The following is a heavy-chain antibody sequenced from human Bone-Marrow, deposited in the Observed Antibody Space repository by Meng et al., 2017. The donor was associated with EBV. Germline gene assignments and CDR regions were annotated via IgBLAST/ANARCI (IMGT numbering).Heavy chain of an antibody. D-gene: IGHD2-15*01. J-gene: IGHJ2*01. CDR2: IYHSGST. CDR3: ARYAVVVVAAPYWYFDL. Sequence: VQLKEAGPGVLKPSGTLSLPCAVSGGSISSSNWWSWVRQPPGKGLEWIGEIYHSGSTNYNPSLKSRVTISVDKSKNQFSLKLSSVTAADTAVYYCARYAVVVVAAPYWYFDLWGRGTLVTVSS. V-gene: IGHV4-4*02. CDR1: GGSISSSNW.